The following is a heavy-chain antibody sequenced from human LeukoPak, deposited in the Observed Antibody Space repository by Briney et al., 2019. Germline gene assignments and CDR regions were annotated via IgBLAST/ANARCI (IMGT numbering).Heavy chain of an antibody. V-gene: IGHV3-33*01. CDR3: ARDHDIVVVPAALDY. CDR2: IWYDGSNK. CDR1: GFTFSSYG. J-gene: IGHJ4*02. Sequence: GRSLRLSCAASGFTFSSYGMHWVRQAPGKGLEWVAVIWYDGSNKYYADSVKGRFTISRDNSKNTLYLQTNSLRAEDTAVYYCARDHDIVVVPAALDYWGQGTLVTVSS. D-gene: IGHD2-2*01.